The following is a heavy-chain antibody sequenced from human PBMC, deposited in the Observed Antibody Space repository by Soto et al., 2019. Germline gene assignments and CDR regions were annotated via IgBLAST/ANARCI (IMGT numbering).Heavy chain of an antibody. CDR1: GFSFINYA. J-gene: IGHJ4*02. CDR2: ISGTGDSI. V-gene: IGHV3-23*01. Sequence: GGSLRLSCAVSGFSFINYAMSWVRQAPGAGLEWVSVISGTGDSIYYADSVKGRFTISRDNSKNTLYLEMNSLRAEDTAIYYCAKDRGVRRWYVSEYWGQGTLVTVSS. D-gene: IGHD6-13*01. CDR3: AKDRGVRRWYVSEY.